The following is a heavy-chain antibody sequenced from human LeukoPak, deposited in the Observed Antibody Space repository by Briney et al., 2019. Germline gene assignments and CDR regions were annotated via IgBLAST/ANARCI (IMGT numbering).Heavy chain of an antibody. Sequence: SVKVSCKTSGGTFSSYAISWVRQAPGQGLEWMGGIIPIFGTANYAQKFQGRVTITADKSTSTAHMELSSLRSEDTAVYYCARGRGLGELSSTVFDYWGQGTLVTVSS. D-gene: IGHD3-16*02. V-gene: IGHV1-69*06. CDR2: IIPIFGTA. CDR3: ARGRGLGELSSTVFDY. CDR1: GGTFSSYA. J-gene: IGHJ4*02.